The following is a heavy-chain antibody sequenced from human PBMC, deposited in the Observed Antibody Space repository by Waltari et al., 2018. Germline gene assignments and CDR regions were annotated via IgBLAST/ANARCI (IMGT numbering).Heavy chain of an antibody. Sequence: QVQVVQSGAEVMKPGASVKVSCKVSKYTLSGLSIHWVRQLPAKGLEWIGRFDPESGENTSQRKFLGRVTMTEDTSTDTAYMELRSLRSEDTAVYYCRLVGRNIVLAGAAPSYYSYMDVWGRGTSVTVSS. CDR3: RLVGRNIVLAGAAPSYYSYMDV. D-gene: IGHD1-26*01. CDR1: KYTLSGLS. CDR2: FDPESGEN. V-gene: IGHV1-24*01. J-gene: IGHJ6*03.